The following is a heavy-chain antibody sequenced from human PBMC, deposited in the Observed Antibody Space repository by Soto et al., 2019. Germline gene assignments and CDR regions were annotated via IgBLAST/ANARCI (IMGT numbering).Heavy chain of an antibody. D-gene: IGHD3-3*01. CDR3: ARATLIIRHITNLGEASPGVVEH. CDR2: ISPESGVT. J-gene: IGHJ5*02. CDR1: GYTFTEYF. V-gene: IGHV1-2*02. Sequence: QVQLVQSGAEVKMPGASVRVSGEASGYTFTEYFLHWVRQAPGQGLEWMGWISPESGVTNIAPNFEGRVTMTADTAITTAYMQLSGLRYDDTAVYYCARATLIIRHITNLGEASPGVVEHWGQGTLVSVSS.